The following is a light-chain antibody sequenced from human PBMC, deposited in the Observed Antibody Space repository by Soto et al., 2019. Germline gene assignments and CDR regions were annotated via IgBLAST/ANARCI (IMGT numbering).Light chain of an antibody. Sequence: DSQMTQSPSSLSASVGDRVTITCRASQSISSDLNWYQQKPGKAPKLLIYAASSLQSGVPSRFSGSGSGTAFTLTISSLQPEDFATYYGQQSYSTLGLTFGGGTKVDIK. V-gene: IGKV1-39*01. J-gene: IGKJ4*01. CDR3: QQSYSTLGLT. CDR1: QSISSD. CDR2: AAS.